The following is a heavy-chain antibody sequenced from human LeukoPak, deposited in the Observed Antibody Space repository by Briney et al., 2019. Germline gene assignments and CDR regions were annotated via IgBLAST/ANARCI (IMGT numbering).Heavy chain of an antibody. D-gene: IGHD4-17*01. CDR3: ANPTVTTFGSHYYYYGMDV. CDR1: GGTFSSYA. J-gene: IGHJ6*02. V-gene: IGHV1-69*13. CDR2: IIPIFGTA. Sequence: SVKVSCKASGGTFSSYAISWVRQAPGQGLEWMGGIIPIFGTANYAQKFQGRVTITADESTSTAYMELSSLRSEDTAVYYCANPTVTTFGSHYYYYGMDVWGQGTTVTVSS.